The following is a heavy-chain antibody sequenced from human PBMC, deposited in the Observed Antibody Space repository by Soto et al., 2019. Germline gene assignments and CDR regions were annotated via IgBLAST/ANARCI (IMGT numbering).Heavy chain of an antibody. V-gene: IGHV3-30-3*01. D-gene: IGHD2-21*02. CDR2: ISYDGSNK. Sequence: GGSLRLSCAASGFTFSSYAMHWVRQAPGKGLEWVAVISYDGSNKYYADSVKGRFTISRDNSKNTLYLQMNCLRAEDTAVYYCGRGGGDYHYYYYYGMDVWGQGTTVTVSS. CDR1: GFTFSSYA. CDR3: GRGGGDYHYYYYYGMDV. J-gene: IGHJ6*02.